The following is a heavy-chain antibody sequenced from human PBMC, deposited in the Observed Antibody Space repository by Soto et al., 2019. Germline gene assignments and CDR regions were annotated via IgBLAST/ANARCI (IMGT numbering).Heavy chain of an antibody. V-gene: IGHV3-23*01. CDR1: EFTFDNYA. J-gene: IGHJ4*02. CDR3: AKGQCGGGACYSPFDY. CDR2: ITGGGDST. D-gene: IGHD2-15*01. Sequence: GGSLRLSCAASEFTFDNYAMSWVRQAPGKGLEWVSTITGGGDSTYHADSVKGRFAISRDNSKNTLYLQMTSLGVDDTAVYYCAKGQCGGGACYSPFDYWGQGTLVTVSS.